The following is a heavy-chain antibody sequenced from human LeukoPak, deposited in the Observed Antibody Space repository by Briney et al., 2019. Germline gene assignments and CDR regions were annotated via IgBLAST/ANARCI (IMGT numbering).Heavy chain of an antibody. CDR1: GGPISSSSYY. CDR3: ARSDHGVYYYYGMDV. J-gene: IGHJ6*02. V-gene: IGHV4-39*01. CDR2: IYYSGST. D-gene: IGHD3-16*01. Sequence: PSETLSLTCTVSGGPISSSSYYWGWIRQPPGKGLEWIGSIYYSGSTYYNPSLKSRVTISVDTSKNQFSLKLSSVTAADTAVYYCARSDHGVYYYYGMDVWGQGATVTVSS.